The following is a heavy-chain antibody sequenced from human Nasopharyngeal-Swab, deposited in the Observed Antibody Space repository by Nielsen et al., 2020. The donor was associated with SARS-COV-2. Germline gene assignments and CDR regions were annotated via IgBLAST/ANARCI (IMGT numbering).Heavy chain of an antibody. D-gene: IGHD1-14*01. CDR2: TYHSGST. V-gene: IGHV4-30-2*01. CDR3: AREVIAEPDSDGFDI. CDR1: GASISRVGYS. Sequence: RLSPTCAVAGASISRVGYSWSWIRQPPGKGREGTGYTYHSGSTYYNPSLKSRVTISVDRSKNQCSRKLSSVTAADTAVYYCAREVIAEPDSDGFDIWGQGTMVTVSS. J-gene: IGHJ3*02.